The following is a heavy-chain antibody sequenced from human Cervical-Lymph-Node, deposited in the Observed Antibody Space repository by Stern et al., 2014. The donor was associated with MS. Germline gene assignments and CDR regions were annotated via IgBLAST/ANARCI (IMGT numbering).Heavy chain of an antibody. CDR2: VYYSGAT. CDR3: AKHACTGAACPFDL. D-gene: IGHD2-8*02. J-gene: IGHJ4*02. CDR1: GDSISSYTHY. V-gene: IGHV4-39*01. Sequence: QVQLQESGPGLVKPSETLSLTCAVSGDSISSYTHYWAWIRQPPGKGLEWIGSVYYSGATYYNPSLKSTVTISGDTSKNPSSLGLNSVTAADTAVYYCAKHACTGAACPFDLWGQGTLVTVSS.